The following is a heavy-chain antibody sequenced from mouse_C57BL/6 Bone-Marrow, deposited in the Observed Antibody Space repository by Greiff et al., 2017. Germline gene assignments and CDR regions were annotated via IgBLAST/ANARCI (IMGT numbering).Heavy chain of an antibody. J-gene: IGHJ4*01. CDR3: AGSIYYGNYCCAMDY. Sequence: QVQLQQPGAELVKPGASVKMSCKASGYTFTSYWITWVKQRPGQGLEWIGDIYPGSGSTNYNEKFKSKDPLTVDTSSSTAYLQLSSLTSEDCAVYYCAGSIYYGNYCCAMDYWGQGTSVTVSS. CDR2: IYPGSGST. D-gene: IGHD2-1*01. CDR1: GYTFTSYW. V-gene: IGHV1-55*01.